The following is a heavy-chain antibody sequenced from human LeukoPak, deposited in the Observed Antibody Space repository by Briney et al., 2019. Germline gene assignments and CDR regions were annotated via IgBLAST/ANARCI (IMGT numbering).Heavy chain of an antibody. Sequence: ASVKVSCKASGYTFTGYYMHWVRQAPGQGLEWMGWINPNSGGTNYAQKFQGRVTMTRDTAISSAYMELSRLRSDDTAVYYCASPIGARPFADWFDPWGQGTLVTVSS. V-gene: IGHV1-2*02. CDR1: GYTFTGYY. J-gene: IGHJ5*02. D-gene: IGHD6-6*01. CDR3: ASPIGARPFADWFDP. CDR2: INPNSGGT.